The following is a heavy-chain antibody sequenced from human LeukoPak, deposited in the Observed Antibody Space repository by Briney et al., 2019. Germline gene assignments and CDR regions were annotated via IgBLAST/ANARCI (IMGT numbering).Heavy chain of an antibody. D-gene: IGHD5-18*01. CDR1: GYTFTGYY. V-gene: IGHV1-2*02. J-gene: IGHJ4*02. CDR3: ARASPTWIHRGVDYYFDY. Sequence: ASVKVSCKASGYTFTGYYMHWVRQAPGQGLEWMGWINPNSGGTNYAQKFQGRVTMTRDTSISTAYMELSRLRSDDTAVYYCARASPTWIHRGVDYYFDYWGQGTQVTVSS. CDR2: INPNSGGT.